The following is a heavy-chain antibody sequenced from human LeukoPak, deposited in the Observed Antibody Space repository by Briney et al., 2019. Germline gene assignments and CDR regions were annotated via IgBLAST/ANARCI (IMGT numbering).Heavy chain of an antibody. CDR2: ISSSSSYI. V-gene: IGHV3-21*01. CDR3: AREPTRPNEYY. Sequence: GGSLRLPCAASGFTFSSYSMNWVRQAPGKGLEWVSSISSSSSYIYYADSVKGRFTISRDNAKNSLYLQMNSLRAEDTAVYYCAREPTRPNEYYWGQGTLVTVSS. D-gene: IGHD6-6*01. J-gene: IGHJ4*02. CDR1: GFTFSSYS.